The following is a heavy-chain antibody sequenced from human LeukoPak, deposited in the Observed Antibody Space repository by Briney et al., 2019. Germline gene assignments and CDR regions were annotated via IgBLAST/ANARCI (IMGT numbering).Heavy chain of an antibody. V-gene: IGHV1-8*01. J-gene: IGHJ6*03. Sequence: ASVKVSCKASGYTFTSYDINWVRQAIGQGLEWMGWMNPNSGNTGYAQKFQGRVTMTRNTSISTAYMELSSLRSEDTAVYYCAVIWFGELFPPGYYYMDVWGKGTTVTVSS. CDR2: MNPNSGNT. CDR1: GYTFTSYD. D-gene: IGHD3-10*01. CDR3: AVIWFGELFPPGYYYMDV.